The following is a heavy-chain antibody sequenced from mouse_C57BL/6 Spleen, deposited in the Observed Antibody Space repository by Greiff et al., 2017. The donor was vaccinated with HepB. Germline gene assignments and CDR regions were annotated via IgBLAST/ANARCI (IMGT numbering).Heavy chain of an antibody. V-gene: IGHV1-42*01. CDR2: INPSTGGT. J-gene: IGHJ4*01. D-gene: IGHD1-1*01. CDR1: GYSFTGYY. Sequence: EVKVVESGPELVKPGASVKISCKASGYSFTGYYMNWVKQSPEKSLEWIGEINPSTGGTTYNQKFKAKATLTVDKSSSTAYMQLKSLTSEDSAVYYCARSYYGPYYAMDYWGQGTSVTVSS. CDR3: ARSYYGPYYAMDY.